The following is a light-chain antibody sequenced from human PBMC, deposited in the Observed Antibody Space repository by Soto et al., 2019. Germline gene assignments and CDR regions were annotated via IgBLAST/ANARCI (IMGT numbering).Light chain of an antibody. V-gene: IGKV3-15*01. CDR2: GAS. J-gene: IGKJ5*01. CDR3: QQYGNSPIT. Sequence: EIVRTQSPATLSLSPGERATLSCRASQSVSSNLAWYQQKPGQAPRLLIYGASTRATAIPARFSGSGSGTEFTLTISSLQSEDFEVYYCQQYGNSPITCGQGTRLEIK. CDR1: QSVSSN.